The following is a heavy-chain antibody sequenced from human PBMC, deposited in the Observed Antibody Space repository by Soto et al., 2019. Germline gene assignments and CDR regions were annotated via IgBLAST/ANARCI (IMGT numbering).Heavy chain of an antibody. CDR1: GFTLSSHW. CDR3: ARTTVYDY. D-gene: IGHD1-1*01. V-gene: IGHV3-7*03. CDR2: IKHDGNEK. Sequence: EVHLVESGGGLVQPGGSLRLSCAASGFTLSSHWMNWVRQAPGKGLEWVANIKHDGNEKNYVDSVNGRFTISRADAKNSLYLQMNSLRVEDTAVYYCARTTVYDYWGQGTLVTVSS. J-gene: IGHJ4*02.